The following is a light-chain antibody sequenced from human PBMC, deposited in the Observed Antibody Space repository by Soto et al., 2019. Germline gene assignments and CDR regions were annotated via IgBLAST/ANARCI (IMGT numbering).Light chain of an antibody. V-gene: IGKV3-11*01. Sequence: EIVLTQSQATLSLSPGERASLSCRASQSVSSYLAWYQQKPGQAPRLLIYDASNRATGIPARFSGSGSGTDFTLTISSLQPEDVATYYCQKCGIAPFTFGGGTKVDIK. CDR3: QKCGIAPFT. CDR1: QSVSSY. CDR2: DAS. J-gene: IGKJ4*01.